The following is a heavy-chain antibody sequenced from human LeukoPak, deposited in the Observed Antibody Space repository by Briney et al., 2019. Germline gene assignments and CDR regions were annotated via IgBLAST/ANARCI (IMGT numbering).Heavy chain of an antibody. CDR1: GFTFSNAW. CDR2: IKSKTDGGTT. Sequence: GGSLRLSCAPSGFTFSNAWMSWVRHAPGRGREWVGRIKSKTDGGTTDYAAPVKGRFTISRDDSKNTLYLQMNSLKTEDTAVYYCTTDPSPPTGTTRIFDYWGQGTLVTVSS. CDR3: TTDPSPPTGTTRIFDY. D-gene: IGHD1-1*01. V-gene: IGHV3-15*01. J-gene: IGHJ4*02.